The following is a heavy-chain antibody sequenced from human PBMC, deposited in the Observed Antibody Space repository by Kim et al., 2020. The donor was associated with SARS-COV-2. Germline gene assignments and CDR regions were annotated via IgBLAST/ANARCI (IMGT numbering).Heavy chain of an antibody. CDR3: ARGGSYSFEY. CDR2: LNEDGSEK. D-gene: IGHD5-12*01. Sequence: GGSLRLSCAASGFNFREYWMRWVRQSPGKGLEWVADLNEDGSEKFYMDSVRGRFTISRDNAKNSLFLQMNSLRAEDAAVYYCARGGSYSFEYWGQGSLVTVSS. V-gene: IGHV3-7*01. J-gene: IGHJ4*02. CDR1: GFNFREYW.